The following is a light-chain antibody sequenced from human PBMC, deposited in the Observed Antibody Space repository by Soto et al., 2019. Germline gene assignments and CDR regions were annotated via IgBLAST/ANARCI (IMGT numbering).Light chain of an antibody. CDR3: QQYGSSPL. Sequence: EIGLTQSPGTLSLSPGERATLSCRASQSVSSSYLAWYQQKPGQAPRLLIYGASSRATGIPDRFSGSGSGTDFTLTISRLEPEDFAVYYCQQYGSSPLFGPGGKAAIK. J-gene: IGKJ3*01. CDR1: QSVSSSY. V-gene: IGKV3-20*01. CDR2: GAS.